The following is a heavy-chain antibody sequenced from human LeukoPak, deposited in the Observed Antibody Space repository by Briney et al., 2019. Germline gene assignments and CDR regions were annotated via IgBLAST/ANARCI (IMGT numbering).Heavy chain of an antibody. J-gene: IGHJ3*01. D-gene: IGHD1-26*01. Sequence: ASVTVSLTSSAYSFAFFYIHWVRQAPGQGHEWVGWINPKSGITDYAQKFQGRLSMTSDTSISTAYMELSGLTSDDTAAYFCARAYYESYELTWGQGTMVTVSS. V-gene: IGHV1-2*02. CDR3: ARAYYESYELT. CDR2: INPKSGIT. CDR1: AYSFAFFY.